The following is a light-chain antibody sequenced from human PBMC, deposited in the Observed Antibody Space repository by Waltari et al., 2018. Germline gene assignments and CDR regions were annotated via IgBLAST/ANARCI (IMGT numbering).Light chain of an antibody. CDR3: QQYSNWPLT. Sequence: EIVLTQSPATLSLSPGERATLSCRASQSVSSSFAWSPQKPGPAPRLLIYGASSRATGIPDRFSGSGSGTDFTLTISSLEPEDCEGYYCQQYSNWPLTFGGGTKVEIK. CDR1: QSVSSSF. CDR2: GAS. V-gene: IGKV3-20*01. J-gene: IGKJ4*01.